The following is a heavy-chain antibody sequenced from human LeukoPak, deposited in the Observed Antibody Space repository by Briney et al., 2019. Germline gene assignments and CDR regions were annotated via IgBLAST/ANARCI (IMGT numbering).Heavy chain of an antibody. V-gene: IGHV1-46*01. CDR1: GYTFTSYY. CDR3: ARGGTGSRFYYYYYGMDV. Sequence: ASVKVSCKASGYTFTSYYMHWVRQAPGQGLEWTGIINPSGGSTSYAQKFQGRVTMTRNTSISTAYMELSSLRSEDTAVYYCARGGTGSRFYYYYYGMDVWGQGTTVTVS. CDR2: INPSGGST. D-gene: IGHD1-1*01. J-gene: IGHJ6*02.